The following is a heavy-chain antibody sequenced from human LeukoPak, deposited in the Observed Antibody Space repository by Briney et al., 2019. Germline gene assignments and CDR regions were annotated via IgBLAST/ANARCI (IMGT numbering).Heavy chain of an antibody. CDR1: GYSITSYW. CDR2: IYPGDSHT. D-gene: IGHD5-12*01. J-gene: IGHJ4*02. Sequence: GELLKISCKGSGYSITSYWSCLLRPMRGKGLEWMGIIYPGDSHTRYSPSFQGQVTISAEKSISADYLQWSRLKGSDIGMYCCERQYNGYDLELGYWGQGTLVTVFS. CDR3: ERQYNGYDLELGY. V-gene: IGHV5-51*01.